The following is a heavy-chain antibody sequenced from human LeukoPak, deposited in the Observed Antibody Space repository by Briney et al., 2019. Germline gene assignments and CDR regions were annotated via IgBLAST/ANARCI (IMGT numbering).Heavy chain of an antibody. CDR3: AKDARSPYCSGGSCYFDY. CDR2: ISGRGGGT. J-gene: IGHJ4*02. D-gene: IGHD2-15*01. CDR1: GFTFSSYA. V-gene: IGHV3-23*01. Sequence: GGSLRPSCAASGFTFSSYAMSWVRQAPGKGLEWVSAISGRGGGTYYADSVKGRFTISRDNSKNTLSLQMNSLRAEDTAVYYCAKDARSPYCSGGSCYFDYWGQGTLVTVSS.